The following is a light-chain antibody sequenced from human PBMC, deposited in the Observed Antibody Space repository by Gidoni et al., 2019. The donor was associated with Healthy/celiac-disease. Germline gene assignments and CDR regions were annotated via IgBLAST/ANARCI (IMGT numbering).Light chain of an antibody. J-gene: IGLJ1*01. Sequence: QSVLPPPPSVSGAPGQRVTISCTGSSSNIGSGYDVHWYQQLPGTAPKLLIYGNSNRPSGVPDRFSGSKSGTSASLAITGLQAEDEADYYCQSYDSSLEVFGTGTKVTVL. CDR2: GNS. V-gene: IGLV1-40*01. CDR3: QSYDSSLEV. CDR1: SSNIGSGYD.